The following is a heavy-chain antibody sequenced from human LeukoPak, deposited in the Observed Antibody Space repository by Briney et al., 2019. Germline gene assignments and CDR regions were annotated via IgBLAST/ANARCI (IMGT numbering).Heavy chain of an antibody. CDR1: GGSISTSRFY. V-gene: IGHV4-39*01. CDR2: IYYSGST. J-gene: IGHJ4*02. D-gene: IGHD2/OR15-2a*01. CDR3: ARRLSYDPGLFDY. Sequence: SETLSLTCTVSGGSISTSRFYWGWIRQPPGKGLEWIGSIYYSGSTYYNPSLRSRVTISVDTSKNQFSLKLSSVTAADTAVYYCARRLSYDPGLFDYWGQGTLVTVSS.